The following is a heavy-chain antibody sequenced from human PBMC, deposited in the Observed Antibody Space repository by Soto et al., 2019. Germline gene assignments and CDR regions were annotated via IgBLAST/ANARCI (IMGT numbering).Heavy chain of an antibody. V-gene: IGHV1-18*01. CDR1: GYTFTSYG. J-gene: IGHJ4*02. Sequence: QVQLVQSGAEVKKPGASVKVSCKASGYTFTSYGISWVRQAPGQGLEWMGWISAYNGNTNYAQKLQGRVTITTDTSTSSAYMELRSLRSDDTAVYYCARDISMAEAPLGACDYWGQVTLVTVSS. D-gene: IGHD3-10*01. CDR2: ISAYNGNT. CDR3: ARDISMAEAPLGACDY.